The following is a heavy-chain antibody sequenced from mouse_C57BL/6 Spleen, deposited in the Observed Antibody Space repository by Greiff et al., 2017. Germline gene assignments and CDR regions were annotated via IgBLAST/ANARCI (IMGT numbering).Heavy chain of an antibody. V-gene: IGHV14-4*01. J-gene: IGHJ4*01. D-gene: IGHD2-1*01. Sequence: VQLQQSGAELVRPGASVKLSCTASGFNIKDDYMHWVKQRPEQGLEWIGWIDPENGDTEYASKFQGKATITADTSSNTAYLQLSSLTSEDTDVYYGTYYGNYEGYAMDYWGQGTSVTVSS. CDR2: IDPENGDT. CDR3: TYYGNYEGYAMDY. CDR1: GFNIKDDY.